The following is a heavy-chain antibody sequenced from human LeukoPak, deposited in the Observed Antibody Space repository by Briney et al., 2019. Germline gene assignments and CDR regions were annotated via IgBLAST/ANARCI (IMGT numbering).Heavy chain of an antibody. Sequence: SETLSLTCTVSGGSISSSSYYWGWIRQPPGKGLEWIGGIYYSGSTYYNPSLKSRVTISVDTSKNQFSLKLSSVTAADTAVYYCARLAYYDSSGYYYRPLFDYWGQGTLVTVSS. J-gene: IGHJ4*02. CDR1: GGSISSSSYY. CDR2: IYYSGST. D-gene: IGHD3-22*01. CDR3: ARLAYYDSSGYYYRPLFDY. V-gene: IGHV4-39*01.